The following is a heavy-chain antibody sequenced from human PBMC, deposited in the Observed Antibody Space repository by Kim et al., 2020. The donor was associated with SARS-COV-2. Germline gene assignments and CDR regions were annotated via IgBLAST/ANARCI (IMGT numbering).Heavy chain of an antibody. CDR2: IWYDGSNK. D-gene: IGHD3-10*01. V-gene: IGHV3-33*06. CDR1: GFTFSSYG. CDR3: AKDMSIWFGEPGVDY. Sequence: GGSLRLSCAAYGFTFSSYGMHWVRQAPGKGLEWVAVIWYDGSNKYYADSVKGRFTISRDNSKNTLYLQMNSLRAEDTAVYYCAKDMSIWFGEPGVDYWGQGTLVTVSS. J-gene: IGHJ4*02.